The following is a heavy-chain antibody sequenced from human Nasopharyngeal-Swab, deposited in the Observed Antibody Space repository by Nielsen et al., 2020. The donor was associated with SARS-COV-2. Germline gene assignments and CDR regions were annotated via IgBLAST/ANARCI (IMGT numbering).Heavy chain of an antibody. D-gene: IGHD3-10*01. CDR3: AKDGMVRGQR. J-gene: IGHJ4*02. V-gene: IGHV3-23*01. CDR1: GFTFGDYA. Sequence: GESLKISCTASGFTFGDYAMSWVRQAPGKGLEWVSAISGSGGSTYYANSVKGRFTISRDNSKNTLYLQMNSLRAEDMAVYYCAKDGMVRGQRWGQGTLVTVSS. CDR2: ISGSGGST.